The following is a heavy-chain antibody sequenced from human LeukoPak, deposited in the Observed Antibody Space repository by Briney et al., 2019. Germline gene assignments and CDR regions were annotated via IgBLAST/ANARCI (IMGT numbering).Heavy chain of an antibody. CDR1: GFTVSSNY. CDR3: ASGSGSYLTPYYYMDV. J-gene: IGHJ6*03. CDR2: IYSGGST. D-gene: IGHD3-10*01. V-gene: IGHV3-53*01. Sequence: PGGSLRLSCVASGFTVSSNYMSWVRQAPGKGLEWVSVIYSGGSTYYADSVKGRFTISRDNSKNTLYLQMNSLRAEHTAVYYCASGSGSYLTPYYYMDVWGTGTTVTVSS.